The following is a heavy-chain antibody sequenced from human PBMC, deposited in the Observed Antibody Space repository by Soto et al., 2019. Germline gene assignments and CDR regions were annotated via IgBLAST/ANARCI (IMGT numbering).Heavy chain of an antibody. J-gene: IGHJ4*01. Sequence: QVQLVQSGAEVKKPGASVKVSCKASGYTFASNGISRVRQAPGQGLEWMGGISAYNGNTSYAQKIQGRVSVTTDTSTRRAYMEMGSLRSDDTAVSYCAIVLRDILSGYDSDWGQGTLVT. CDR3: AIVLRDILSGYDSD. V-gene: IGHV1-18*01. CDR1: GYTFASNG. D-gene: IGHD3-9*01. CDR2: ISAYNGNT.